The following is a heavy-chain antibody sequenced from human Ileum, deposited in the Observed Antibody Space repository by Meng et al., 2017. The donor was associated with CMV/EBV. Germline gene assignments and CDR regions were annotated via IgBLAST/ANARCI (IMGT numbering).Heavy chain of an antibody. CDR1: GGTFSSYA. V-gene: IGHV1-69*05. CDR2: IIPIFGTA. D-gene: IGHD2-2*01. Sequence: SVKVSCKASGGTFSSYAISWVRQAPGQGLEWMGGIIPIFGTANYAQKFQGRVTITTDESTSTAYMELSSLRSEDTAVYYCASGREAVPGTFSFDYYYGMDVWGQGTTVT. CDR3: ASGREAVPGTFSFDYYYGMDV. J-gene: IGHJ6*01.